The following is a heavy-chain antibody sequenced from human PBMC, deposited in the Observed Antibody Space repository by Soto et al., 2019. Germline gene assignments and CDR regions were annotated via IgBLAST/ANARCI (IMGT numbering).Heavy chain of an antibody. CDR1: GGSISSSPYY. D-gene: IGHD6-13*01. Sequence: PSETLSLTCTVSGGSISSSPYYWGWIRQPPGKGLDWIGTIYHSGSTNYNPSLKSRVTISVDTSKNQFSLKLSSVTAADTAVYYCARTTSGTRIIYGMDVWGQGTTVTVSS. CDR3: ARTTSGTRIIYGMDV. J-gene: IGHJ6*02. CDR2: IYHSGST. V-gene: IGHV4-39*07.